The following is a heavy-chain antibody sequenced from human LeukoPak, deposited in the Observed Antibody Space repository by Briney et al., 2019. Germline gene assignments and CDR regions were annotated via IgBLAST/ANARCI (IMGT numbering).Heavy chain of an antibody. J-gene: IGHJ3*02. V-gene: IGHV4-34*01. CDR1: GGSFSGYY. Sequence: PSETLSLTCAVYGGSFSGYYWSWIRQPPGKGLEWIGEINHSGSTNYNPSLKSRVTISVDTSKNQFSLKLSSVTAADTAVYYCARATGPRYDFWNGYPIGAFDIWGQGTMVTVSS. CDR2: INHSGST. CDR3: ARATGPRYDFWNGYPIGAFDI. D-gene: IGHD3-3*01.